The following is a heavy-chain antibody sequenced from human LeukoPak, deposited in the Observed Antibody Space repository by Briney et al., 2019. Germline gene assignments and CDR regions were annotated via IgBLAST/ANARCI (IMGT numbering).Heavy chain of an antibody. V-gene: IGHV3-23*01. CDR1: GFTFSSYG. D-gene: IGHD3-10*01. CDR3: AKSSGSGSYYYSY. J-gene: IGHJ4*02. Sequence: GGSLRLSCAASGFTFSSYGMSWVRQAPGKGLEWVSAISGSGGSTYYADSVKDRFTISRDNSKNTLYLQMNSLRAEDTAVYYCAKSSGSGSYYYSYWGQGTLVTVSS. CDR2: ISGSGGST.